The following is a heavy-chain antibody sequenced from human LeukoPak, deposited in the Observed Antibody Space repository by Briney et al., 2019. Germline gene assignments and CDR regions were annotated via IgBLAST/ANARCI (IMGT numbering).Heavy chain of an antibody. CDR3: ARESHSSGWYPLDY. CDR2: ISSSSSYI. Sequence: PGGSLRLSCAASGFTFSSYSMNWVRQAPGKGLEWVSSISSSSSYIYYADSVKGRFTISRDNAKNSLYLQMNSLRAEDTAVYYCARESHSSGWYPLDYWGQGTLVTVSS. D-gene: IGHD6-19*01. V-gene: IGHV3-21*01. CDR1: GFTFSSYS. J-gene: IGHJ4*02.